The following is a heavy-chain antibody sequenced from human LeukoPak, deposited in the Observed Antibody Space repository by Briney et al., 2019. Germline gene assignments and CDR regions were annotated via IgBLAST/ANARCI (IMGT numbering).Heavy chain of an antibody. CDR1: GFTFSNYH. Sequence: PGGSLRLSCAASGFTFSNYHMTWVRQAPGKGPEWVSYISSSGATIYYADSVKGRFTISRDNAQNSLYLQMNSLRDEDTAVYYCARCRQDDITYFDYWGQGTLVTASS. J-gene: IGHJ4*02. CDR3: ARCRQDDITYFDY. V-gene: IGHV3-48*02. D-gene: IGHD3-9*01. CDR2: ISSSGATI.